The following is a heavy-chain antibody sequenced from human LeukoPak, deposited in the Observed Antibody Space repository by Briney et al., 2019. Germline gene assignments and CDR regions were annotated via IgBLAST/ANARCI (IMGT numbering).Heavy chain of an antibody. J-gene: IGHJ4*01. Sequence: GGSLRLSCAASEFTFSSYWMHWVRQAPEKGLVWVSRINSDGSSTNYADSVKGRFTIPRDHDKNTLYLQMNSLRAEDTAMYYCARAVYYSNYLGYWGQGTLVTVSS. V-gene: IGHV3-74*01. CDR2: INSDGSST. D-gene: IGHD3-10*01. CDR3: ARAVYYSNYLGY. CDR1: EFTFSSYW.